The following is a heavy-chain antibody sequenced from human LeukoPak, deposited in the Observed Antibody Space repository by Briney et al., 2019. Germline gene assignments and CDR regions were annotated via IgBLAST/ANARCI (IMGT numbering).Heavy chain of an antibody. Sequence: GGSLRLSCEASGFTFSSYAMAWVRQAPGKGLEWVSSITIGGGRTYYADSVKGRFSISRDTSKNTLYLQMNSLRAEDTAVCYCAKYAPPTTMVTRFFDYWGQGTLVTVSS. J-gene: IGHJ4*02. D-gene: IGHD4-23*01. V-gene: IGHV3-23*01. CDR2: ITIGGGRT. CDR1: GFTFSSYA. CDR3: AKYAPPTTMVTRFFDY.